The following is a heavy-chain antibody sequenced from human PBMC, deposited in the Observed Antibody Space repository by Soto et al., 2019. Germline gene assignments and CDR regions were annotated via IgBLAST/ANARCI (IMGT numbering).Heavy chain of an antibody. CDR2: TYYRSKWYN. CDR3: ARGYCSSNSCYSYYYYGMDV. J-gene: IGHJ6*02. V-gene: IGHV6-1*01. D-gene: IGHD2-2*02. CDR1: GDSVSSNSAA. Sequence: SETLSLTCAISGDSVSSNSAAWNWIRQSPSRGLEWLGRTYYRSKWYNDYAVSVKSRITINPDTSKNQFSLQLNSVTPEDTAVYYCARGYCSSNSCYSYYYYGMDVWGQGTTVTVSS.